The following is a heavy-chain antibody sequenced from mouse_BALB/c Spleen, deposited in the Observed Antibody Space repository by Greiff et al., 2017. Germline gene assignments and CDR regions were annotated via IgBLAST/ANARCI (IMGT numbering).Heavy chain of an antibody. J-gene: IGHJ3*01. Sequence: EVQLVESGGGLVQPGGSRKLSCAASGFTFSSFGMHWVRQAPEKGLEWVAYISSGSSTIYYADTVKGRFTISRDNPKNTLFLQMTSLRSEDTAMYYCARERYDGQGFAYWGQGTLVTVSA. CDR2: ISSGSSTI. CDR3: ARERYDGQGFAY. V-gene: IGHV5-17*02. CDR1: GFTFSSFG. D-gene: IGHD2-14*01.